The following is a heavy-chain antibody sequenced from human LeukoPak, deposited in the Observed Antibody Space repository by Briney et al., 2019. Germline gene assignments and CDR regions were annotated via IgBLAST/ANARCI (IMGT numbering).Heavy chain of an antibody. CDR1: GFTFSSYA. Sequence: PGGSLRLSCAASGFTFSSYAMHWVRQAPGKGLEYVSAISSNGGSTYYANSVKCRFTISRDNSKNTLYLQMGSLRAEDMAVYYCARVNYDILTGYPDYWGQGTLVTVSS. V-gene: IGHV3-64*01. CDR2: ISSNGGST. CDR3: ARVNYDILTGYPDY. J-gene: IGHJ4*02. D-gene: IGHD3-9*01.